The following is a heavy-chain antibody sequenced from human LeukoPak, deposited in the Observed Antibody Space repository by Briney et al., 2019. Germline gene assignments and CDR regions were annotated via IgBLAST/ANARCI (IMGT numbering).Heavy chain of an antibody. V-gene: IGHV3-53*05. J-gene: IGHJ4*02. Sequence: GGSLRLSCAASGFTVSSNYMSWVRQAPGKGLEWVSIIYSGGSTFYADSVKGRFTISRDNSKNTLYLQMNSLRAEDTAVYYCAKVWFGELLSDYWGQGTLVTVSS. CDR3: AKVWFGELLSDY. D-gene: IGHD3-10*01. CDR1: GFTVSSNY. CDR2: IYSGGST.